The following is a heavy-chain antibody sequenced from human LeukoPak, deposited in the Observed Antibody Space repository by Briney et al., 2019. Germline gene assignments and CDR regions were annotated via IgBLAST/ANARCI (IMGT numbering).Heavy chain of an antibody. CDR1: GGSISSYY. J-gene: IGHJ4*02. CDR2: IYYSGST. CDR3: ARVSLKYYFDY. Sequence: SETLSLTCTVSGGSISSYYWGWIRQPPGKGLEWIGSIYYSGSTYYNPSLKSRVTISVDTSKNQFSLKLSSVTAADTAVYYCARVSLKYYFDYWGQGTLVTVSS. V-gene: IGHV4-39*07.